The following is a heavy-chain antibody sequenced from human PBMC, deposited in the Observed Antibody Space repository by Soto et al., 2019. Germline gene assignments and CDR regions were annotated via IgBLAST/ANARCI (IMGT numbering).Heavy chain of an antibody. V-gene: IGHV3-23*01. CDR2: ISGSGGST. J-gene: IGHJ6*02. D-gene: IGHD2-2*01. CDR1: GFTFSSYA. CDR3: AKDLGIVVVPAAIAYYYGMDV. Sequence: PRLSCAASGFTFSSYAMSWVRQAPGKGLEWVSAISGSGGSTYYADSVKGRFTISRDNSKNTLYLQMNSLRAEDTAVYYCAKDLGIVVVPAAIAYYYGMDVCGQRTTVTVSS.